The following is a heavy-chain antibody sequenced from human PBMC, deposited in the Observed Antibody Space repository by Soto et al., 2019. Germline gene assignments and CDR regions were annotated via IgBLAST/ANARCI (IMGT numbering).Heavy chain of an antibody. CDR2: IKSKTDGGTT. D-gene: IGHD3-10*01. CDR3: TTDDFLSRAYGSGSYYKSGLYYYYYGMDV. J-gene: IGHJ6*02. CDR1: GFTFSNAW. Sequence: GGSLRLSCAASGFTFSNAWMNWVRQAPGKGLEWVGRIKSKTDGGTTDYAAPVKGRFTISRDDSKNTLYLQMNSLKTEDTAVYYCTTDDFLSRAYGSGSYYKSGLYYYYYGMDVWGQGTTVTVSS. V-gene: IGHV3-15*07.